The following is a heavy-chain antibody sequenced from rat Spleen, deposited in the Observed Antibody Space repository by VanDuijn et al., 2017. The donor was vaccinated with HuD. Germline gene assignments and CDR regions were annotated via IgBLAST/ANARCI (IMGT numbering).Heavy chain of an antibody. CDR2: IKAKSNNYAT. CDR3: TWEGPFSWFAY. D-gene: IGHD1-11*01. V-gene: IGHV6-6*01. CDR1: GFTFSTAW. Sequence: EVQVLESGGGLVQPGNSLKLSCATSGFTFSTAWMYWYRQFPEKRLEWVARIKAKSNNYATDYTESVKGRFSIPRDDSKSSIYLQMNSLKDEDTAIYYCTWEGPFSWFAYWGQGTLVTVSS. J-gene: IGHJ3*01.